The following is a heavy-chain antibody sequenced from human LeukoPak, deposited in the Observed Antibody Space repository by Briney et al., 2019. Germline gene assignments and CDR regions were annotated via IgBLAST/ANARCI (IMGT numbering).Heavy chain of an antibody. J-gene: IGHJ3*02. CDR3: AKDGYCSGGSCYSHDAFDI. V-gene: IGHV3-23*01. D-gene: IGHD2-15*01. CDR1: GLTFSSYA. CDR2: ISGSGGST. Sequence: GGSLRLSCAASGLTFSSYAMSWVRQAPGKGLEWVSAISGSGGSTYYADSVKGRFTISRDNSKNTLYLQMNSLRAEDTAVYYCAKDGYCSGGSCYSHDAFDIWGQGTMVTVSS.